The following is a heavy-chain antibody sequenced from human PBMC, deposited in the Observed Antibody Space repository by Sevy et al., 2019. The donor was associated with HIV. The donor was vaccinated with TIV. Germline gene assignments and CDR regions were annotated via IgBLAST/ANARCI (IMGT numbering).Heavy chain of an antibody. CDR1: GGSISSYY. CDR2: IYTSGST. Sequence: SETLSLTCTVSGGSISSYYWSWIRQPAGKGLEWIGRIYTSGSTNYNPSLKSRVTMSVDTSKNQFSLKLSSVTAADTAVYYCARDRRGLLRSNYYYYMDVWGKGTTVTVS. CDR3: ARDRRGLLRSNYYYYMDV. D-gene: IGHD3-3*01. V-gene: IGHV4-4*07. J-gene: IGHJ6*03.